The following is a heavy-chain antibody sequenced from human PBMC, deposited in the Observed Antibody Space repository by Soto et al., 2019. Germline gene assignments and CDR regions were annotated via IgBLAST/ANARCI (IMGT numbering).Heavy chain of an antibody. D-gene: IGHD2-15*01. CDR2: ISYDGSNK. CDR1: GFTFRSYG. CDR3: AQSVSGYSYYYYYMDV. V-gene: IGHV3-30*18. Sequence: QVQLVESGGGVVKPGRSLRLSCAASGFTFRSYGMHWGRQAPGKGLERVAVISYDGSNKYYADSVKGRFTLSRDNSTNTLSLQMNSLRAEDTAVYYCAQSVSGYSYYYYYMDVWGNGTTVPVSS. J-gene: IGHJ6*03.